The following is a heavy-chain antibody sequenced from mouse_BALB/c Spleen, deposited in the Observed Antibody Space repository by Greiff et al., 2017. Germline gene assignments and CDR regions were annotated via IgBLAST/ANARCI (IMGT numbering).Heavy chain of an antibody. CDR1: GFYIKDTY. CDR3: ARHRYWYFDV. CDR2: IDPANGNT. V-gene: IGHV14-3*02. Sequence: VQLQQSGAELVKPGASVKLSCTASGFYIKDTYMHWVKQRPEQGLEWIGRIDPANGNTKYNPKFQGKATITADTSSNTAYLQLSSLTSEDTAVYYCARHRYWYFDVWGAGTTVTVSS. J-gene: IGHJ1*01.